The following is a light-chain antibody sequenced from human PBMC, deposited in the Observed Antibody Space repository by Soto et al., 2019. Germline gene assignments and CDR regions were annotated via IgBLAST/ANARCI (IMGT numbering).Light chain of an antibody. CDR1: QRLSSN. J-gene: IGKJ1*01. CDR2: GAS. V-gene: IGKV3-20*01. CDR3: QQYGSSGT. Sequence: EIRMSQSPATLSVSQGERATLSCRASQRLSSNLAWYQQKPGQAPRLLIYGASNRATGIPDRFSGSGSGTDYTLTISRLEPEDFAVYYCQQYGSSGTFGQGTKVDI.